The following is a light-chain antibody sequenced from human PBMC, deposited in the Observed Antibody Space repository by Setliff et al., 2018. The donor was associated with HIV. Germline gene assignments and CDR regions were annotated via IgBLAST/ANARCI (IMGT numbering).Light chain of an antibody. CDR1: SSDVGGYNY. V-gene: IGLV2-14*01. CDR2: DVS. CDR3: SSYISSSTV. J-gene: IGLJ2*01. Sequence: QSALTQPASVSGSPGQSITISCTGTSSDVGGYNYVAWYQQHPGKAPKLMIYDVSKRPSGISNRFSGSKSGNTASLTISGLQAEDEADYYCSSYISSSTVFGGGT.